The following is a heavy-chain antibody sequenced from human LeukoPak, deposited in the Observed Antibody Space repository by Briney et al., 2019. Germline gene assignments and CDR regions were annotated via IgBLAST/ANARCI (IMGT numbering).Heavy chain of an antibody. J-gene: IGHJ4*02. Sequence: SETLSLTCTVSGGSISSYYWSWIRQPPGKGLEWIGYIYYSGSTNYNPSLKSRVTISVDTSKNQFSLKLSSVTAADTAVYYCARSRSSGRISDYWGQGTLVTVSS. V-gene: IGHV4-59*01. CDR2: IYYSGST. CDR3: ARSRSSGRISDY. D-gene: IGHD6-19*01. CDR1: GGSISSYY.